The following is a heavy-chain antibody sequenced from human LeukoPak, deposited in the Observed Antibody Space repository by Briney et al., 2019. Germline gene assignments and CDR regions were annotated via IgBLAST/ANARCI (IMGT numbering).Heavy chain of an antibody. CDR1: GFTFSRYW. CDR2: IKQDGSET. Sequence: GGSLRLSCAASGFTFSRYWMSWVRQAPGKGLEWVANIKQDGSETYYVDPVKGRFTISKDNAKNSVYLQMNSLRAEDTAVYYCARDSSNGFGPWGQGTLVTVSS. D-gene: IGHD4-11*01. V-gene: IGHV3-7*01. J-gene: IGHJ5*02. CDR3: ARDSSNGFGP.